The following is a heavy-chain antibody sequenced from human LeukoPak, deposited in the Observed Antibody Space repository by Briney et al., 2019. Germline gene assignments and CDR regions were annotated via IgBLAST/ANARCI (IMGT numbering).Heavy chain of an antibody. D-gene: IGHD3-16*01. V-gene: IGHV3-30*03. CDR1: GFTFSSYG. CDR3: ARGGSEDYFDY. J-gene: IGHJ4*02. Sequence: GGSLRLSCAASGFTFSSYGMHWVRQAPGKGLEWVAVISYDGSNKYYADSVKGRFTISRDNSKNTLYLQMNSLRAEDTAVYYCARGGSEDYFDYWGQGALVTVSS. CDR2: ISYDGSNK.